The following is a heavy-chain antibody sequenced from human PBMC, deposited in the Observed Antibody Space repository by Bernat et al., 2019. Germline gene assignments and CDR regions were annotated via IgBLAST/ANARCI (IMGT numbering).Heavy chain of an antibody. V-gene: IGHV3-15*07. CDR1: GFTFSNAW. CDR2: IKSKTDGGTT. CDR3: TTDSEGWEPLTPLDY. J-gene: IGHJ4*02. D-gene: IGHD2-15*01. Sequence: EVQLVESGGGLVKPGGSLRLSCAASGFTFSNAWMNWVRQAPGKVLEWVGRIKSKTDGGTTDYAEPVKGRFTITRDDSKNTLYLQMNSLTTEDTAVYYCTTDSEGWEPLTPLDYWGQGTLVTVSS.